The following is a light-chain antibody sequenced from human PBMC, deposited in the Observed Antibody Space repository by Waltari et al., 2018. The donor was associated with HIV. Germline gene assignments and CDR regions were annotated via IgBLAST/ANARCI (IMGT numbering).Light chain of an antibody. V-gene: IGKV3-15*01. J-gene: IGKJ5*01. CDR2: GAS. CDR3: QQYNNWPIT. CDR1: HSVRSY. Sequence: ETVMTQTPATLSVSQGERATLSCRASHSVRSYLAWYQQTPGQAPRLLMYGASTRATGIPARFSGSGSGTEFTLTISSLQSEDFAVYYCQQYNNWPITFGQGTRLDIK.